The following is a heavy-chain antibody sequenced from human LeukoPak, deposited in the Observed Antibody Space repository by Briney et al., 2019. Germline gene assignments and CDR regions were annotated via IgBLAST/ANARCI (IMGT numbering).Heavy chain of an antibody. V-gene: IGHV1-46*01. CDR2: INPSSGGT. CDR1: GYTFTSYY. Sequence: ASVKVSCKTSGYTFTSYYIHWVRQAPGQGLEWMGVINPSSGGTRFAQKFQDRVTATRDTSTSTVYMELSSLRSEDTAIYYCARGGIVGGTPGGSFEIWGHGTMVTVSS. J-gene: IGHJ3*02. CDR3: ARGGIVGGTPGGSFEI. D-gene: IGHD1-26*01.